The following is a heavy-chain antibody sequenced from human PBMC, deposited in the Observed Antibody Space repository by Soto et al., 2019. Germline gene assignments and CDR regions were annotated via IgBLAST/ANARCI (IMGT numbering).Heavy chain of an antibody. J-gene: IGHJ4*02. CDR1: GFTFSSYG. Sequence: GGSLRLSCAASGFTFSSYGMHWVRQAPGKGLEWVAVISYDGSNKYYADSVKGRFTISRDNSKNTLYLQMNSLRAEDTAVYYCAKDRVQYSSSWYGPHDYWGQGTLVTVSS. V-gene: IGHV3-30*18. CDR2: ISYDGSNK. D-gene: IGHD6-13*01. CDR3: AKDRVQYSSSWYGPHDY.